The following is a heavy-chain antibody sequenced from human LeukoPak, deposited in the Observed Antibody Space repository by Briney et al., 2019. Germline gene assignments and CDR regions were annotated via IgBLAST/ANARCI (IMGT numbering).Heavy chain of an antibody. Sequence: SETLSLTCTVSGGSISGYYWDWIRQPPGKGLEWIGYIHSSGGTHYSPSLESRVTMSVDTSKNQFSLKLTSVTAADTAVYYCARHHRSGSGGTYFDYWGQGTLVTVSS. J-gene: IGHJ4*02. CDR2: IHSSGGT. CDR1: GGSISGYY. CDR3: ARHHRSGSGGTYFDY. V-gene: IGHV4-4*09. D-gene: IGHD3-22*01.